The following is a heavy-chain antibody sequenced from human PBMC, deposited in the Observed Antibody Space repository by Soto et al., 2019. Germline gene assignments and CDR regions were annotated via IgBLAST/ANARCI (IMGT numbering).Heavy chain of an antibody. CDR2: IFHDGTA. CDR3: ARLVYDTRLNYMYFDF. Sequence: GIGPGPPSKTLSLTCDVSGVSICSGNWWTWVRQTPQRGLEYIGEIFHDGTANYDPSFERRVTISVDTSKNQFSLKLTSVTAADTAIYFCARLVYDTRLNYMYFDFWGQGALVTVSS. J-gene: IGHJ4*02. V-gene: IGHV4-4*02. D-gene: IGHD2-8*01. CDR1: GVSICSGNW.